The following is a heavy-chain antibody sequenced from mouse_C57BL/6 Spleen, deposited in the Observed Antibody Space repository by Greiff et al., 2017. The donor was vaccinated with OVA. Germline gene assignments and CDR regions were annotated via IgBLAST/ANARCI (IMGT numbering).Heavy chain of an antibody. CDR2: IDPSDSYT. Sequence: QVQLQQPGAELVMPGASVKLSCKASGYTFTSYWMHWVKQRPGQGLEWIGEIDPSDSYTNYNQKFKGKSTLTVDKSSSTAYTQLSSLTSEDSAVYYCARSGDYYGSSPDYWGQGTSVTVSS. CDR3: ARSGDYYGSSPDY. CDR1: GYTFTSYW. V-gene: IGHV1-69*01. D-gene: IGHD1-1*01. J-gene: IGHJ4*01.